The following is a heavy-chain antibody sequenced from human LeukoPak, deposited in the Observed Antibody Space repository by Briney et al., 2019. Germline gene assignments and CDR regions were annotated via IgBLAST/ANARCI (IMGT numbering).Heavy chain of an antibody. D-gene: IGHD3-10*01. CDR2: ININTGNP. CDR3: ARTEPKLRFGEFNNYYYYMDV. Sequence: ASVKVSCKASGYTFTSYAMNWVRQAPGQGLEWMGWININTGNPTYAQGFTGRFVFSLDTSVSTAYLQISSLKAEDTAVYYCARTEPKLRFGEFNNYYYYMDVWGKGTTVTVSS. V-gene: IGHV7-4-1*02. J-gene: IGHJ6*03. CDR1: GYTFTSYA.